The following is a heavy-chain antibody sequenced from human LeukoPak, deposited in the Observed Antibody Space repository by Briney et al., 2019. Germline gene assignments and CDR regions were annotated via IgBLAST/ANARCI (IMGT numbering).Heavy chain of an antibody. CDR2: VWYDGSNK. J-gene: IGHJ6*02. D-gene: IGHD3-10*01. CDR1: GFPFSTYA. V-gene: IGHV3-33*01. CDR3: ARVNSAIYYYYGMDV. Sequence: PGGSLRLSCEASGFPFSTYAMHWVRQAPGKGPEWVAVVWYDGSNKYYADSVKGRFTISRDNSKNTLYLQMNSLRAEDTALYYCARVNSAIYYYYGMDVWGQGTTVTVSS.